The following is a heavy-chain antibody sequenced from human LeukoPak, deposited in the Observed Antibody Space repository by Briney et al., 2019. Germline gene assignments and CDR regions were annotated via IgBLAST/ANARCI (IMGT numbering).Heavy chain of an antibody. CDR3: ARDSGGPYNYYYYGMDV. J-gene: IGHJ6*02. D-gene: IGHD2-15*01. CDR1: GFTFSSYW. V-gene: IGHV3-7*01. Sequence: PGGSLRLSCAASGFTFSSYWMSWGRQAPGKGLEWVANIKQDGSEKYYVDSVKGRFTISRDNAKNSLYLQMNSLRAEDTAVYYCARDSGGPYNYYYYGMDVWGQGTTVTVSS. CDR2: IKQDGSEK.